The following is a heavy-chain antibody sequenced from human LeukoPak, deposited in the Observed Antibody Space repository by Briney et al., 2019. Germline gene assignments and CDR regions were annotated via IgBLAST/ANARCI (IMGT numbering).Heavy chain of an antibody. J-gene: IGHJ5*02. D-gene: IGHD2-15*01. CDR2: IYPGDSDT. CDR3: ARHEGLGYCSGGSCYSYNWFDP. V-gene: IGHV5-51*01. Sequence: GESLKISCKGSGYSFTSYWIGWVRQMPGKGLEWMEIIYPGDSDTRYSPSFQGQVTISADKSISTAYLQWSSLKASDTAMYYCARHEGLGYCSGGSCYSYNWFDPWGQGTLVTVSS. CDR1: GYSFTSYW.